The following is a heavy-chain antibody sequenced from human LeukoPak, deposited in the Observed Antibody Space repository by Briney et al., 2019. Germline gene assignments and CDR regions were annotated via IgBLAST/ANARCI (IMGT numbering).Heavy chain of an antibody. J-gene: IGHJ3*02. D-gene: IGHD2-8*01. CDR2: IYYSGST. CDR3: ARSNAQWRISAFDI. CDR1: GGSISNYY. V-gene: IGHV4-59*08. Sequence: AESLCLTCAVSGGSISNYYWSWIRQPPGKGLEWVGYIYYSGSTNYNPSLRSRVTISVDKSKIQFSLKLNSVTAADTAVYYCARSNAQWRISAFDIWGQGTMGTVSP.